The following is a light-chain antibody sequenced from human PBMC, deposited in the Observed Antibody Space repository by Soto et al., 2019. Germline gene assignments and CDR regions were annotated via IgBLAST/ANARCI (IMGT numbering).Light chain of an antibody. V-gene: IGKV1-8*01. CDR1: QGISSY. CDR3: QQYYSSPRT. J-gene: IGKJ1*01. Sequence: IRMTQSPSSLSASTGDRLTITCLASQGISSYLAWYQQKPGKAPKLLIYAASTLQSGVPSRFSGSGSGTDFTLTISCLQSEDFATYYCQQYYSSPRTFGQGTQVDIK. CDR2: AAS.